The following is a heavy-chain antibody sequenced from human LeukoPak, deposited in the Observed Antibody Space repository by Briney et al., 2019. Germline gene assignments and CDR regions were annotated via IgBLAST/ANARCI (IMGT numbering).Heavy chain of an antibody. CDR3: ATLKTITMIVVVITPGYYFDY. Sequence: ASVKVSCKVSGYTLTELSMHWVRQAPGKGLEWMGGFDPEDGETIYAQKFQGRVTMTEDTSTDTAYTELSSLRSEDTAVYYCATLKTITMIVVVITPGYYFDYWGQGTLVTVSS. V-gene: IGHV1-24*01. J-gene: IGHJ4*02. D-gene: IGHD3-22*01. CDR2: FDPEDGET. CDR1: GYTLTELS.